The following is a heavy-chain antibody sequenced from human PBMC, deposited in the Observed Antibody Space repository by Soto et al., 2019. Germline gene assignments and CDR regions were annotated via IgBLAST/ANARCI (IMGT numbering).Heavy chain of an antibody. V-gene: IGHV3-33*01. D-gene: IGHD3-10*01. CDR3: ARDDYYGSGSSFSYYYYGMDV. Sequence: PGGSLRLSCAASGFTFSSYGMHWVRRAPGKGLEWVAVIWYDGSNKYYADSVKGRFTISRDNSKNTLYLQMNSLRAEDTAVYYCARDDYYGSGSSFSYYYYGMDVWGQGTTVTVSS. CDR2: IWYDGSNK. J-gene: IGHJ6*02. CDR1: GFTFSSYG.